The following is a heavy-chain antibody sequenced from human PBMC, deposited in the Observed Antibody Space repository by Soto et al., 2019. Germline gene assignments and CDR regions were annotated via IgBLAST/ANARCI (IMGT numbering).Heavy chain of an antibody. V-gene: IGHV4-39*01. D-gene: IGHD6-13*01. CDR2: IYYSGST. CDR1: GGSISSSDYW. J-gene: IGHJ4*02. CDR3: ARQIGRGSWSLDH. Sequence: QLQLQESGPGLVKPAETLSLTCTVSGGSISSSDYWWGWIRQPPGKGLEWIGSIYYSGSTRYIPSLKSRVIMSVDTSKNQFSLRLSSVTAADTAVYYCARQIGRGSWSLDHWGQGTLVTVSS.